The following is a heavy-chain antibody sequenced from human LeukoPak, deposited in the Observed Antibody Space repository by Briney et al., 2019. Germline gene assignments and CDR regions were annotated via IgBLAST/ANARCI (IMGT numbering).Heavy chain of an antibody. V-gene: IGHV4-38-2*02. Sequence: PSETLSLTCTVSNYSISSGYYWAWIRQPPGKGLEWIGSIYYSGSTYYNPSLKSRVTISVDTSKNQFSLKLSSVTAADTAVYYCARDRDDASNAAFDIWGQGTMVTVSS. CDR3: ARDRDDASNAAFDI. D-gene: IGHD2-8*01. J-gene: IGHJ3*02. CDR1: NYSISSGYY. CDR2: IYYSGST.